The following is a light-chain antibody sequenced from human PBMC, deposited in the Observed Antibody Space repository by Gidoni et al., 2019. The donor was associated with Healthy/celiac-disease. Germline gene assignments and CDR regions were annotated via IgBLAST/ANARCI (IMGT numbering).Light chain of an antibody. J-gene: IGKJ2*01. CDR3: QQYGSSPPRYT. Sequence: ELVLTQSPGTLSLSPGERATLSCRASQSVSSSDLAWYQQKPGQAPRLLIYGASSRATGIPDRFSGSGSGTDFTLTISRLEPEDFAVYYCQQYGSSPPRYTFGQGTKLEIK. CDR2: GAS. V-gene: IGKV3-20*01. CDR1: QSVSSSD.